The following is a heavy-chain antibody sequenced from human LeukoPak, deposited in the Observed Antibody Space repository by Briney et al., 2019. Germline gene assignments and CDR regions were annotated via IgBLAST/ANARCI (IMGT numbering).Heavy chain of an antibody. CDR3: ARELGATEVNYGMDV. CDR2: IHFSGRT. CDR1: GGSISNYY. Sequence: PSETLPLTCTVSGGSISNYYWSWIRQPPGMGLEWMGYIHFSGRTNYNPSLTSRVTISVDTSKKKLSLKLTSMTAADTAVYYCARELGATEVNYGMDVWGHGTTVTVSS. V-gene: IGHV4-59*01. J-gene: IGHJ6*02. D-gene: IGHD1-26*01.